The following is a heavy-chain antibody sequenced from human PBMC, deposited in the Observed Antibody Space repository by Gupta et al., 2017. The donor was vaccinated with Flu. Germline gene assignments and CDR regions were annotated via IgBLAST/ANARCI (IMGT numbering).Heavy chain of an antibody. CDR3: ARVDSKRGWFDP. D-gene: IGHD3-22*01. Sequence: CTVSGGPIGSNYWSWIRQPAGKGLEWIGRIYTNETTNYNPSRKSRVTMSVDTSKNQFSLKLTSVTAADTAVYYCARVDSKRGWFDPGGPGTLVTVSS. CDR1: GGPIGSNY. CDR2: IYTNETT. J-gene: IGHJ5*02. V-gene: IGHV4-4*07.